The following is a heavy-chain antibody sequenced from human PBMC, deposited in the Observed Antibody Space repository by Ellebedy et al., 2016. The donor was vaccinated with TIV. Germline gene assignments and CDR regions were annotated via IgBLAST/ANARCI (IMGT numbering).Heavy chain of an antibody. CDR3: ARVGGDDFDYYFAMDV. CDR2: LYSGGFT. CDR1: GFTVRTNY. V-gene: IGHV3-66*01. D-gene: IGHD2-21*02. Sequence: GGSLRLXXAASGFTVRTNYMSWVRQAPGKGLQWVSLLYSGGFTYDADSVKGRFTISRDISKNTLYLQMNSLRAEDTAVYYCARVGGDDFDYYFAMDVWGQGTTVTVSS. J-gene: IGHJ6*02.